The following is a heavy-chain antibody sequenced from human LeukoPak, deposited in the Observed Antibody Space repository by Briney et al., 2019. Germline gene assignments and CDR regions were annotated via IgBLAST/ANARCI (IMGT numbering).Heavy chain of an antibody. Sequence: GGSLRLSCAASGYTFDDYAMHWVRQAPGKGLEWVSGISWNSGNIGYADSVKGRFTISSDNAGNTLYLQMHSLRAEDTAVYYCARDEPTVTTGPPVGSWGQGTLVTVSS. CDR2: ISWNSGNI. J-gene: IGHJ4*02. D-gene: IGHD4-17*01. V-gene: IGHV3-9*01. CDR3: ARDEPTVTTGPPVGS. CDR1: GYTFDDYA.